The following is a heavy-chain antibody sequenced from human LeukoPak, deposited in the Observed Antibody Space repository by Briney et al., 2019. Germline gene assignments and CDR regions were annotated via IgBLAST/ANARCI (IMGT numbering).Heavy chain of an antibody. J-gene: IGHJ4*02. Sequence: GGSLRLSCAASGFTFSGSAIHWVRQASGKGLEWVGRIRIKADNYATEYVASVKGRFIISRDDSKNTTFLQMNSLNTEDMAVYYCTRVTTVAASDFDYWGQGTQVTVSA. D-gene: IGHD6-19*01. CDR3: TRVTTVAASDFDY. CDR1: GFTFSGSA. CDR2: IRIKADNYAT. V-gene: IGHV3-73*01.